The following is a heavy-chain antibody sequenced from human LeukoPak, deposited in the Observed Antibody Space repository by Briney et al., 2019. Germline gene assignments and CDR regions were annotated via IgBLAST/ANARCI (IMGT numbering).Heavy chain of an antibody. D-gene: IGHD1-26*01. CDR1: GYTFTSYD. Sequence: ASVKVSCKASGYTFTSYDINWVRQATGQGLEWMGWMNPNSGNTGYAQKFQGRVTITRNTSISTAYMELSSLRSEDTAVYYCARVLVGATFYYYYMDVWGKGTTVTVSS. J-gene: IGHJ6*03. CDR2: MNPNSGNT. V-gene: IGHV1-8*03. CDR3: ARVLVGATFYYYYMDV.